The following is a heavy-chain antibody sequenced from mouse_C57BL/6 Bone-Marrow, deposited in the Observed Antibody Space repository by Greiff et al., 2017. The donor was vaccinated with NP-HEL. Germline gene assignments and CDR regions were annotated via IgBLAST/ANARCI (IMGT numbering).Heavy chain of an antibody. CDR2: ISDGGSYT. V-gene: IGHV5-4*01. CDR3: ARDPPYYYGSSYRAWFAY. CDR1: GFTFSSYA. D-gene: IGHD1-1*01. J-gene: IGHJ3*01. Sequence: EVKLMESGGGLVKPGGSLKLSCAASGFTFSSYAMSWVRQTPEKRLEWVATISDGGSYTYYPDNVKGRFTISRDNAKNNLYLQMSHLKSEDTAMYYCARDPPYYYGSSYRAWFAYWGQGTLVTVSA.